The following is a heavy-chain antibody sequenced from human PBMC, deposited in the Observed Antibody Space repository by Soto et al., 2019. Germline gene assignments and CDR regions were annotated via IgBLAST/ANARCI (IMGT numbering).Heavy chain of an antibody. CDR1: CGSIISGTYS. CDR3: ANFVVGPATLPY. D-gene: IGHD2-21*02. Sequence: PSETLSLTCAFSCGSIISGTYSWAWVRQPPGKGLEWIGYIYQAGSIHYNPSLKSRVTFSVDESKNQFSLNLTSVTAADTAVYYCANFVVGPATLPYWGQGTLVIVSS. CDR2: IYQAGSI. V-gene: IGHV4-30-2*01. J-gene: IGHJ4*02.